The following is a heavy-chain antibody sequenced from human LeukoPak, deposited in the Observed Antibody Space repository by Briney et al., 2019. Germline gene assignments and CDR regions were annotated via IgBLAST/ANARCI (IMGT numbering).Heavy chain of an antibody. V-gene: IGHV3-30*18. J-gene: IGHJ6*02. CDR1: GFTFSSYG. CDR2: ISYDGSNK. D-gene: IGHD4-17*01. CDR3: AKGKVAYGDYSNYGMDV. Sequence: PGGPLRLSCAASGFTFSSYGMHGVRQAPGKGLEWVAVISYDGSNKYYADSVKGRFTISRDNSKNTLYLQMNSLRAEDTAVYYCAKGKVAYGDYSNYGMDVWGQGATVTVSS.